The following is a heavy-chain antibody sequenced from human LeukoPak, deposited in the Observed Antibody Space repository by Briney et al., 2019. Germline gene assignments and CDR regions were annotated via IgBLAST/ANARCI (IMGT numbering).Heavy chain of an antibody. CDR2: IWYDRSNT. D-gene: IGHD3-16*01. J-gene: IGHJ4*02. V-gene: IGHV3-33*01. CDR3: ARDLYADYVWGSFDY. CDR1: GFTFSSYG. Sequence: GGSLRLSCAASGFTFSSYGMHWVRQAPGKGLEWVAVIWYDRSNTYYADSVKGRFTISRDNSKNTLYLQMNSLRAEDTAVYYCARDLYADYVWGSFDYWGQGTLVTVSS.